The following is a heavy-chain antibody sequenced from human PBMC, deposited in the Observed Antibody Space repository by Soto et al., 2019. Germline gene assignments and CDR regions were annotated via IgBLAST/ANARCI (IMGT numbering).Heavy chain of an antibody. CDR1: GGSISSSSYY. Sequence: PSETLSLTSTVSGGSISSSSYYWGWFRKPPGKGLEWIGSIYYSGSTYFNPSLKSRFPISVNTSKNQFSLKLSSVTAADTAVYYCARHFRGIAAAGHDGIDVWGQGTTVTVSS. V-gene: IGHV4-39*01. J-gene: IGHJ6*02. CDR2: IYYSGST. CDR3: ARHFRGIAAAGHDGIDV. D-gene: IGHD6-13*01.